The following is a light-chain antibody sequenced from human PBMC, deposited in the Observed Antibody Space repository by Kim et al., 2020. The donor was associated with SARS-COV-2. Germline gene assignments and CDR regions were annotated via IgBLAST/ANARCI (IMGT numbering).Light chain of an antibody. V-gene: IGKV4-1*01. Sequence: ATINCQSSQSAFYSPHNKSYLALYPQKPGQPPKLLISWASSPGTRVPDRFSGSGSGTDFTLPHSSLQAEDVAVYYCQQYYSTPRTFGQGTKVDIK. CDR3: QQYYSTPRT. J-gene: IGKJ1*01. CDR1: QSAFYSPHNKSY. CDR2: WAS.